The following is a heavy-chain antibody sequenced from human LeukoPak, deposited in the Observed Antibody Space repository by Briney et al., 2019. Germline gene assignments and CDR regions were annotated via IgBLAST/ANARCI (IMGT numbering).Heavy chain of an antibody. V-gene: IGHV3-23*01. CDR3: AKDGGGYSYGLNWFDP. CDR2: ISGSGGST. Sequence: GSLRLSCAASGFTFSSYAMSWVRQAPGKGLEWVSAISGSGGSTYYADSVKGRFTISRDNSKNTLYLQMNSLRAEDTAVYYCAKDGGGYSYGLNWFDPWGQGTLVTVSS. J-gene: IGHJ5*02. D-gene: IGHD5-18*01. CDR1: GFTFSSYA.